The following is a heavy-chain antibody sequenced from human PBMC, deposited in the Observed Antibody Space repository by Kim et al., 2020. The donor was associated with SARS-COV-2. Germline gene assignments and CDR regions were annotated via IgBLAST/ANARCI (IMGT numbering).Heavy chain of an antibody. Sequence: ADSAQGRFTVARNNSKNPLYLQMSSLRAEDTAIYYCANPRQPDYWGQGTLVTVSS. J-gene: IGHJ4*02. D-gene: IGHD6-13*01. CDR3: ANPRQPDY. V-gene: IGHV3-23*01.